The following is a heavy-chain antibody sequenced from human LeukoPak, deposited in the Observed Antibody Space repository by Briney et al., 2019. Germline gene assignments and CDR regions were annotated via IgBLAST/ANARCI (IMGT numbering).Heavy chain of an antibody. CDR3: AREGGRVY. J-gene: IGHJ4*02. Sequence: GGSLRLSCAASGFTFSSYSMNWVRQAPGKGLEWVSSISSSSSYIYYAESVKGRFTISRDNAKNSLYLQMNSLRAEDTAVYYCAREGGRVYWGQGTLVTVSS. V-gene: IGHV3-21*01. CDR1: GFTFSSYS. CDR2: ISSSSSYI.